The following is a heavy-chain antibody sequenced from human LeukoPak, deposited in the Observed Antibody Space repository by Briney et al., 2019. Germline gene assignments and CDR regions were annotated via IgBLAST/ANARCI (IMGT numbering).Heavy chain of an antibody. J-gene: IGHJ4*02. V-gene: IGHV1-2*02. Sequence: GASVKVSCKASGYTFTGYYMHWVRQAPGQGLEWMGWINPNSGGTSYAQKFQGRVTMTRDTSMNTAYMELSSLRSEDTAVYYCTRSGFGGGVHFDYWGQGTPVTVSS. CDR1: GYTFTGYY. D-gene: IGHD3-16*01. CDR2: INPNSGGT. CDR3: TRSGFGGGVHFDY.